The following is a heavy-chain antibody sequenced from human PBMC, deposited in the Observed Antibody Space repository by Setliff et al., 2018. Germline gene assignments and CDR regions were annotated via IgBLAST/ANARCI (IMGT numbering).Heavy chain of an antibody. V-gene: IGHV4-59*08. CDR3: GRHVGIWDYSYMHA. CDR1: GASTTTYY. Sequence: PSETLSLTCAVSGASTTTYYWSWIRQPPGKGLEWIGYIFSGGSTKFNPPLKSRVTISVDTSKNQVSLRLVSVTAADTAIYYCGRHVGIWDYSYMHAWGKGTSVTVSS. CDR2: IFSGGST. D-gene: IGHD1-26*01. J-gene: IGHJ6*03.